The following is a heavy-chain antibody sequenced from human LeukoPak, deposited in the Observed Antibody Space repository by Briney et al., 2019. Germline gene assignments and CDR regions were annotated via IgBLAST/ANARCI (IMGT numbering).Heavy chain of an antibody. V-gene: IGHV4-34*01. Sequence: SETLSLTCAVYGGSFSGYYWSWIRQPPGKGLEWIGEINHSGSTNYNPSLKSRVTISVDTSKNQFSLKLSSVTAADTAVYYCAREVRFLERWGQGTLVTVSS. D-gene: IGHD3-3*01. J-gene: IGHJ4*02. CDR2: INHSGST. CDR1: GGSFSGYY. CDR3: AREVRFLER.